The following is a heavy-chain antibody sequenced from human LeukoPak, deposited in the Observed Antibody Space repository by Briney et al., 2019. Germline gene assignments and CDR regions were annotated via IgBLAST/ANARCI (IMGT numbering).Heavy chain of an antibody. J-gene: IGHJ4*02. CDR1: GGSISSSNW. CDR2: IYHSGST. D-gene: IGHD3-9*01. Sequence: SGTLSLTCAVSGGSISSSNWWSWVRPPPGKGLEWIGEIYHSGSTNYNPSLKSRVTISVDKSKNQFSLKLSSVTAADTAVYYCAREGNYDILTGYREIDYWGQGTLVTVSS. CDR3: AREGNYDILTGYREIDY. V-gene: IGHV4-4*02.